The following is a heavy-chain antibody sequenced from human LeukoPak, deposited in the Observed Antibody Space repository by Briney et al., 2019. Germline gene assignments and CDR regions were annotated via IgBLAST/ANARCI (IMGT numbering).Heavy chain of an antibody. CDR3: ARVGLVHLQDDAFDI. Sequence: SETLSLTCTVSGGSISSSSYYRGWIRQPPGKGLEWIGSIYYSGSTYYNPSLKSRVTISVDTSKNQFSLKLSSVTAADTAVYYCARVGLVHLQDDAFDIWGQGTMVTVSS. J-gene: IGHJ3*02. CDR1: GGSISSSSYY. D-gene: IGHD6-6*01. CDR2: IYYSGST. V-gene: IGHV4-39*07.